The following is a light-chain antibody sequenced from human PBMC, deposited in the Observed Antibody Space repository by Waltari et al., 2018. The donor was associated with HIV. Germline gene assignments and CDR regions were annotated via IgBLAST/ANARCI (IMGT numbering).Light chain of an antibody. CDR3: NSYAGSNNVV. CDR2: EVS. J-gene: IGLJ2*01. Sequence: QSALTQHPSASGSPGQSVTISCTGTSSDVGGYNYVSWYQQHPGKAPKLMIYEVSKRPSGVPDRFSGSKSGNTASLTVSGLQAEDEADYYCNSYAGSNNVVFGGGTKVTVL. CDR1: SSDVGGYNY. V-gene: IGLV2-8*01.